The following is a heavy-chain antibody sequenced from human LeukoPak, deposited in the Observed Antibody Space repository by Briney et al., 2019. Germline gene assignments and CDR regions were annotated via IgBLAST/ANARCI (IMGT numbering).Heavy chain of an antibody. CDR3: AGHHPRNTVDF. V-gene: IGHV4-59*08. Sequence: SETLSLTCTVSGGSISSYYWSWIRQPPGKGLEWIAYISDIGSINYNPSLKSRVTISLGTSKNQFSLKLSSVTAADTAVYYCAGHHPRNTVDFWGQGTLVAVSS. J-gene: IGHJ4*02. CDR2: ISDIGSI. D-gene: IGHD2/OR15-2a*01. CDR1: GGSISSYY.